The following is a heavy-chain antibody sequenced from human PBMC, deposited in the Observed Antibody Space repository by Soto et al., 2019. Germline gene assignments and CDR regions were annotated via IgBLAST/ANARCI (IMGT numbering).Heavy chain of an antibody. CDR2: FFIGGNT. CDR3: ARVGTMVRGLIITPASIVGGAFDI. D-gene: IGHD3-10*01. J-gene: IGHJ3*02. CDR1: GGSITGGSISSTTYY. V-gene: IGHV4-39*01. Sequence: PSETLSLTCTVSGGSITGGSISSTTYYWGWMRQPPGKGLEWIASFFIGGNTYYNPSLKSRVTTSVDTSKNQFSLKLSSVTAADTAVYFCARVGTMVRGLIITPASIVGGAFDIWGQGTMVTVSS.